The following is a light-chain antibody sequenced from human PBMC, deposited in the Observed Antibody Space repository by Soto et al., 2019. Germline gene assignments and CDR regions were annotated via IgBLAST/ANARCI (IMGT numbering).Light chain of an antibody. Sequence: DIVLTQSPGTLSLSPGDRATLSCRASQSIDSSYLAWYQQKPGRAPRLLIYGASSRATGIPDRFSGSGSGTDFTLTISRLEPEDFAVYYCQQYGRSVTFGQGTKVDIK. V-gene: IGKV3-20*01. CDR2: GAS. J-gene: IGKJ1*01. CDR1: QSIDSSY. CDR3: QQYGRSVT.